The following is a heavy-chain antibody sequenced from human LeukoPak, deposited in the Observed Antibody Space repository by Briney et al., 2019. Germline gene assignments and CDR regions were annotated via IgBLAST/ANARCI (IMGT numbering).Heavy chain of an antibody. CDR3: ANYREAKGY. CDR1: GFTFSTYW. J-gene: IGHJ4*02. Sequence: GGSLRLSCAASGFTFSTYWMSWVRQAPGKGLEWVANIKEDGSEKYYGDSVKGRFTISRDNAKNSLYLEMNSLRAEDTAVYYCANYREAKGYWGQGTLVAVSS. CDR2: IKEDGSEK. D-gene: IGHD1-14*01. V-gene: IGHV3-7*03.